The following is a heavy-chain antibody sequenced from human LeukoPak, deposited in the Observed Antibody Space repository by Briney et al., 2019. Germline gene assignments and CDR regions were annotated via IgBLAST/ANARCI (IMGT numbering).Heavy chain of an antibody. CDR1: EFTFSSYF. J-gene: IGHJ4*02. CDR3: ERGEDKARMTGLGY. Sequence: GGSLSLSCAASEFTFSSYFMNWIRQSPGKGLEWVSAISGSNSYIYYADSVEGRFTISRDNAENTLYLKMNSVRADDTAVYFCERGEDKARMTGLGYWGLGNLVSV. CDR2: ISGSNSYI. V-gene: IGHV3-21*01. D-gene: IGHD1-14*01.